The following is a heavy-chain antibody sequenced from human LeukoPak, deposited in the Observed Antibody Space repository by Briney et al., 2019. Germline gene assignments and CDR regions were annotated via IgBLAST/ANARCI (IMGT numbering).Heavy chain of an antibody. CDR3: ARGGTGRYCSSTSCYTLAFDI. Sequence: ASVKVSCKASVYTFTSYYMHWVRQAPGQGLEWMGIINPSGGSTSYAQKLQGRVTMTRDTSTSTVYMELSSLRSDDTAVYYCARGGTGRYCSSTSCYTLAFDIWGQGTMVTVSS. J-gene: IGHJ3*02. CDR2: INPSGGST. V-gene: IGHV1-46*01. D-gene: IGHD2-2*02. CDR1: VYTFTSYY.